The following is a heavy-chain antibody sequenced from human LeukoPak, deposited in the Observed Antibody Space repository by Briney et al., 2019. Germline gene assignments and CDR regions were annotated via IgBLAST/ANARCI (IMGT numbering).Heavy chain of an antibody. CDR2: IYYSGST. V-gene: IGHV4-39*07. CDR1: GGSISSSSYY. Sequence: SETLSLTCTVSGGSISSSSYYWGWIRQPPGKGLEWIGSIYYSGSTYYNPSLKSRVTISVDTSKNQFSLKLSSVTAADTAVYYCARDRDPSSPYDAFDIWGQGTMVTVSS. J-gene: IGHJ3*02. CDR3: ARDRDPSSPYDAFDI. D-gene: IGHD3-10*01.